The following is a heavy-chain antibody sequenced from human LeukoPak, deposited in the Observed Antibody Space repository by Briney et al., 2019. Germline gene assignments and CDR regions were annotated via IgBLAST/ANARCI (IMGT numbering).Heavy chain of an antibody. CDR1: GYTFTSYA. Sequence: ASVKVSCKASGYTFTSYAMNWVRQAPGQGLEWMGWINTNTGNPTYAQGFTGRFVFSLDTSVSTAYLQISSLKAEDTAVYYCARDRRPLRLGVLSSGTTDYWGQGTLVTVSS. CDR3: ARDRRPLRLGVLSSGTTDY. J-gene: IGHJ4*02. D-gene: IGHD3-16*02. V-gene: IGHV7-4-1*02. CDR2: INTNTGNP.